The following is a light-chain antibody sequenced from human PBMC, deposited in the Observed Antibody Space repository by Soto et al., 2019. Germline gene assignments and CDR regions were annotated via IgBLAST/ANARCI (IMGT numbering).Light chain of an antibody. J-gene: IGLJ2*01. Sequence: QAVLTQPPSVSGAPGQRVTISCTGSNSNIGADYGVHWYQQFPGTAPKLLISNYTNRPSGVPDRFSGSRSGSSASLAITGLQSEYEADYYCQSFDSSLTGPILGVGTKLTVL. CDR3: QSFDSSLTGPI. CDR2: NYT. V-gene: IGLV1-40*01. CDR1: NSNIGADYG.